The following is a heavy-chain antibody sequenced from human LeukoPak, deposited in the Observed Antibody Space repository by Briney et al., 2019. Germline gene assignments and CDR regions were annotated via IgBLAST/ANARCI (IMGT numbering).Heavy chain of an antibody. CDR2: MNHSEST. D-gene: IGHD5-18*01. J-gene: IGHJ6*03. Sequence: PSETLSLTCAVYGGSFSGYYWSWIRQRPGKGLEWIGEMNHSESTNYNPSLKSRVTISGDTSKNQFSLKLSSVTAADTAVYFCARVGYSYVINDWSRTGLGAYPTKYYYHMDVWGKGTTVTVSS. CDR1: GGSFSGYY. V-gene: IGHV4-34*01. CDR3: ARVGYSYVINDWSRTGLGAYPTKYYYHMDV.